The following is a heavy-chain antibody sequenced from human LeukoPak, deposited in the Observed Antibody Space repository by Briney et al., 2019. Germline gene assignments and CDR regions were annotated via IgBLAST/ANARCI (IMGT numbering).Heavy chain of an antibody. CDR3: AKAASKRTDYGDYAFYYYMDV. J-gene: IGHJ6*03. V-gene: IGHV3-30*02. D-gene: IGHD4-17*01. Sequence: PGGSLRLSCAASGFTFSSYSMNWVRQAPGKGLEWVAFIRYDGSSKYYVDSVKGRFTISRDNSKNTLYLQMNSLRAEDTAVYYCAKAASKRTDYGDYAFYYYMDVWGKGTTVTISS. CDR2: IRYDGSSK. CDR1: GFTFSSYS.